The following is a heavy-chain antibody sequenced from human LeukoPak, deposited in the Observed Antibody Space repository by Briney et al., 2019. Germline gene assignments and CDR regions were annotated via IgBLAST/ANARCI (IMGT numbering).Heavy chain of an antibody. Sequence: ASVKVSCKASGGTFSSYAISWVRQAPGQGLEWMGRIIPILGIANYAQKFQGRVTITADKSTSTAYMELSSLRSEDTAVYYCAVDLYCSSTSCYRFDYWGQGTLVTVSS. J-gene: IGHJ4*02. V-gene: IGHV1-69*04. CDR1: GGTFSSYA. CDR3: AVDLYCSSTSCYRFDY. D-gene: IGHD2-2*01. CDR2: IIPILGIA.